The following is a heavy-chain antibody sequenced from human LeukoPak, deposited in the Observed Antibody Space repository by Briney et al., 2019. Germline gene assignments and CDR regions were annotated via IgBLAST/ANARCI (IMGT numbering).Heavy chain of an antibody. J-gene: IGHJ4*02. CDR1: GFTFSTYG. D-gene: IGHD3-10*01. CDR2: VSGATGNS. V-gene: IGHV3-23*01. Sequence: GGSLRLSCAASGFTFSTYGMNWVRQAPGKGLEWVSSVSGATGNSYYVGSVKGRFTISRDDSKNTLYLQMNSLRAEDTAVYYCARESSSLLWFGELSADFDYWGQGTLVTVSS. CDR3: ARESSSLLWFGELSADFDY.